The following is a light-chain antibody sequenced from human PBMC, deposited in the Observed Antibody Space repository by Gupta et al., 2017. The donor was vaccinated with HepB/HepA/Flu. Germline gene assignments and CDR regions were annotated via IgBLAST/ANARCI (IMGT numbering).Light chain of an antibody. V-gene: IGKV3-15*01. CDR2: GAS. Sequence: EIVMTQSPATLSVSPGERATLSCRASQSVSSYLAWYQQKPSQAPSLLIYGASTRATGIPARFSGSGSGTEFTLTISILQAEDFAVYFGQKYKNWPPATFGQGTKVEIK. J-gene: IGKJ1*01. CDR1: QSVSSY. CDR3: QKYKNWPPAT.